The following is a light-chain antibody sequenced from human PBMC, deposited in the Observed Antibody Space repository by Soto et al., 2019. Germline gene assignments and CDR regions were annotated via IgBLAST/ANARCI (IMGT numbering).Light chain of an antibody. CDR2: DAS. CDR1: QAINNY. CDR3: QQSDALPT. V-gene: IGKV1-33*01. Sequence: DIQLTQSPSSLSASVGDRVTITCQASQAINNYVNWYQQKPGTAPNLLIYDASTLKPGVPSRFSGSGSGTDFTFTILSLQPEDVAKYFCQQSDALPTFGQGTRLDIK. J-gene: IGKJ5*01.